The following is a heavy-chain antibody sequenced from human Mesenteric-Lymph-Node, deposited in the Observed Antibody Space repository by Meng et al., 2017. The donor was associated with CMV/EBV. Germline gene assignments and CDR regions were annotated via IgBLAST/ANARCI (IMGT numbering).Heavy chain of an antibody. Sequence: SYRMNWVSQAPGKGLEWVSSISSSSSYIYYADSVKGRFTISRDKAKNSLYLQMNSLRAEDTAVYYCARDGTYYYDSSGYYRPEYFQHWGQGTLVTVSS. D-gene: IGHD3-22*01. CDR1: SYR. CDR3: ARDGTYYYDSSGYYRPEYFQH. J-gene: IGHJ1*01. CDR2: ISSSSSYI. V-gene: IGHV3-21*01.